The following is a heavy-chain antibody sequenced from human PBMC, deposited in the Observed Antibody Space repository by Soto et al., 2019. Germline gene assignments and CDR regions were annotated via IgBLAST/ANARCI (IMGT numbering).Heavy chain of an antibody. CDR2: VYYSGST. CDR1: GGSISSYY. D-gene: IGHD4-17*01. CDR3: ARGGYGDYYYYYMDV. J-gene: IGHJ6*03. V-gene: IGHV4-59*01. Sequence: SETLSLTCTVSGGSISSYYWSWIRQPPGKGLEWIGYVYYSGSTNYNPSLKSRVTISVDTSKDQFSLKLSSVTAADTAVYYCARGGYGDYYYYYMDVWGKGTTVTVSS.